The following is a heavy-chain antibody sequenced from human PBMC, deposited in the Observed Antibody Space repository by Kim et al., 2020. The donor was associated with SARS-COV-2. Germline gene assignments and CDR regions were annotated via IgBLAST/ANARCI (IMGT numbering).Heavy chain of an antibody. Sequence: GGSLRLSCAASGFSVSNTFMTWVRQAPGKGLEWVAVIQSGGGIYYADSVKGRFTVSRDNSKNTLYLQMNSLRAEDTAVYYCDGWLLYDAIDIWGQGTTVTVSS. D-gene: IGHD3-9*01. J-gene: IGHJ3*02. V-gene: IGHV3-53*01. CDR2: IQSGGGI. CDR3: DGWLLYDAIDI. CDR1: GFSVSNTF.